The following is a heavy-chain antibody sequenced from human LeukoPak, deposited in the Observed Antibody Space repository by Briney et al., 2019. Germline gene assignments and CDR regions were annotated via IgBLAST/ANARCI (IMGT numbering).Heavy chain of an antibody. V-gene: IGHV3-30*18. CDR3: AKDRLFGSGLNGPHYYYGIAG. D-gene: IGHD1-26*01. J-gene: IGHJ6*02. CDR2: ILYDGNNK. Sequence: GGSQRLFCAASDFSFSNYGMHWVSQAPGKGLEWVAVILYDGNNKHYAESVKGRFTISRDNSNNMLYLQMNSLRPEDTAVYYCAKDRLFGSGLNGPHYYYGIAGCGQRSSVTVSS. CDR1: DFSFSNYG.